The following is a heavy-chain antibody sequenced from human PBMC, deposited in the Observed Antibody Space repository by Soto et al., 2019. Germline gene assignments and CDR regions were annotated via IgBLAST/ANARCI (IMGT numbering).Heavy chain of an antibody. CDR3: AREDRGSSGGMDV. Sequence: PGGSLRLSCAASGFTFSSYAMHWVRQAPGKGLEWVAVISYDGSNKYYADSVKGRFTISRDNSKNTLYLQMNSLRAEDTAVYYCAREDRGSSGGMDVWGQGPTVTVAS. CDR1: GFTFSSYA. D-gene: IGHD6-6*01. J-gene: IGHJ6*02. CDR2: ISYDGSNK. V-gene: IGHV3-30-3*01.